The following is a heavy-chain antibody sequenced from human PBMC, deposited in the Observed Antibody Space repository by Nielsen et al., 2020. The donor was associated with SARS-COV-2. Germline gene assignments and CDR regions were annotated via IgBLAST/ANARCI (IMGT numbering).Heavy chain of an antibody. V-gene: IGHV1-3*01. CDR2: INAGNGNT. D-gene: IGHD2-2*01. CDR3: ARDHPCSSTSCRQHDYYYGMDV. CDR1: GYTFTSYA. J-gene: IGHJ6*02. Sequence: ASVKVSCKASGYTFTSYAMHWVRQAPGQRLEWMGWINAGNGNTKYSQKFQGRVTITRDTSASTAYMELSSLRSEDTAVYYCARDHPCSSTSCRQHDYYYGMDVWGQGTTVTVSS.